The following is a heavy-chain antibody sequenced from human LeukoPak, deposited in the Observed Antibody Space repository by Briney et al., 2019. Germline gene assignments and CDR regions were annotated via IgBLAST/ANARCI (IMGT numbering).Heavy chain of an antibody. CDR1: GVTSSAVT. Sequence: GGSLRLSCEVSGVTSSAVTMGSGRQAPGKGLESVAVISYDGSKTYYADSVKGRSTISTDNPKNSVYLQFHSLTSDDTAVSSVSSRPTELFGDGTRDFDYWGQGTLVTVSS. CDR2: ISYDGSKT. D-gene: IGHD3-10*01. V-gene: IGHV3-30*04. J-gene: IGHJ4*02. CDR3: SSRPTELFGDGTRDFDY.